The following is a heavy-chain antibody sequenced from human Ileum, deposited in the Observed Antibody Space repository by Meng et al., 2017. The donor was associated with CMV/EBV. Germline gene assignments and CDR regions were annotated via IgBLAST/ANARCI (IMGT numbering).Heavy chain of an antibody. CDR1: GDSITGDTTFY. J-gene: IGHJ4*02. CDR2: IYYGGST. CDR3: ARLPFYRQGHQRVYYVPTKD. Sequence: SETLSLTCTVSGDSITGDTTFYWGWIRQTPGKGLEWIGSIYYGGSTYYNPSLQSRVTLSLDTTKNQFSLKGRSVTAADTAFYYCARLPFYRQGHQRVYYVPTKDWGQGTLVTVSS. D-gene: IGHD2/OR15-2a*01. V-gene: IGHV4-39*07.